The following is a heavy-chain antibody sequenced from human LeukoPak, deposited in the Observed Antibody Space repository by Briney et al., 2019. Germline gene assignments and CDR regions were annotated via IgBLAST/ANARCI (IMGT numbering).Heavy chain of an antibody. D-gene: IGHD2-8*01. CDR2: ISYDGSNK. V-gene: IGHV3-30-3*01. CDR1: GFTFSSYA. Sequence: GGSLRLSCAASGFTFSSYAMHWVRQAPGKGLEWVAVISYDGSNKYYVDSVKGRFTISRDNSQNTLHLQMNSLRAEDTAVYYCARGPERTGVGTRYYYDMDVWGQGTTVTVSS. J-gene: IGHJ6*02. CDR3: ARGPERTGVGTRYYYDMDV.